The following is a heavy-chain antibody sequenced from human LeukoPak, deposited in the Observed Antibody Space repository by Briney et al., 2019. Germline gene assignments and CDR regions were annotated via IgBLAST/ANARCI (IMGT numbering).Heavy chain of an antibody. CDR3: VRDLDLGGYSSFEY. V-gene: IGHV3-74*01. CDR2: IKSDGCSS. Sequence: GGSLRLSCAASGFTFSSYFWMHWVRQAPGKGLVWVSRIKSDGCSSTYADSLKGRFTISRDNAKNSLYLQMNTLRAEDTAVYYCVRDLDLGGYSSFEYWGQGTLVTVSS. J-gene: IGHJ4*02. CDR1: GFTFSSYFW. D-gene: IGHD4-23*01.